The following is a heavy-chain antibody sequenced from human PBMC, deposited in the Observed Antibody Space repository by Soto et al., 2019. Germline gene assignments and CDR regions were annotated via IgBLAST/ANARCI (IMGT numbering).Heavy chain of an antibody. Sequence: QAQLVQSGAEVKKPGASVKVSCKTSGYTFTAYYIHWVRQAPGHGLEWVGWINPKTGDTKYAQKFQGRVTMTGDTSITTAYMELGRLRSDDTAVYHCARQLAYCGGDCYTEPIDYWGQGTLVTVSS. V-gene: IGHV1-2*02. D-gene: IGHD2-21*02. CDR3: ARQLAYCGGDCYTEPIDY. J-gene: IGHJ4*02. CDR1: GYTFTAYY. CDR2: INPKTGDT.